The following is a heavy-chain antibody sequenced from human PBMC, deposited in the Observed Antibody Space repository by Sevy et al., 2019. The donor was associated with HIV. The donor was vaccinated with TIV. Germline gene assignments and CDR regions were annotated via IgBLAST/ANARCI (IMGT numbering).Heavy chain of an antibody. J-gene: IGHJ6*02. CDR3: ARGSTADQYYYYGMDV. D-gene: IGHD2-2*01. CDR2: IYYSGST. CDR1: GGSINSYY. Sequence: ETLSLTCTVSGGSINSYYWSWIRQPPGKGLEWIGYIYYSGSTNSNPSLNSRVTISVDTSKNQFSLKLSSVTAADTAVYYCARGSTADQYYYYGMDVWGQGTTVTVSS. V-gene: IGHV4-59*01.